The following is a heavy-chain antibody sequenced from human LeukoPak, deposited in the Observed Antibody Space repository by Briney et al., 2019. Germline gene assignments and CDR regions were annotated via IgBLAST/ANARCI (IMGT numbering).Heavy chain of an antibody. CDR2: IYSSGST. CDR1: GFTVSTNY. D-gene: IGHD3-22*01. CDR3: ARTKYYYDSSGYPDAFDI. V-gene: IGHV3-53*01. Sequence: GGSLRLSCAASGFTVSTNYMNWVRQAPGKGLEWVSVIYSSGSTYYADSVEGRFTITRDNSKNTLYLQMNGLRAEDTAVYYCARTKYYYDSSGYPDAFDIWGQGTMVTVSS. J-gene: IGHJ3*02.